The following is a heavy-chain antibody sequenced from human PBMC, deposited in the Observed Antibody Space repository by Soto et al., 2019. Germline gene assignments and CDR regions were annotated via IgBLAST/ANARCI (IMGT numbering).Heavy chain of an antibody. CDR2: LNSGGGTT. Sequence: LSLTCAASGFDIIYYAMAWVRQAPGKGLEWVSTLNSGGGTTYSADSVKGRVTISTDTSKNTLYLQMNSLRADDTAVYYCARTIIHYYFDSWGQGALVTVSS. D-gene: IGHD1-1*01. CDR3: ARTIIHYYFDS. CDR1: GFDIIYYA. J-gene: IGHJ4*02. V-gene: IGHV3-23*01.